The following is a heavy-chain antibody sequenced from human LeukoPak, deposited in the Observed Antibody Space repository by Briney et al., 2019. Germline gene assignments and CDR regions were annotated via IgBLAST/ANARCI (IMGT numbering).Heavy chain of an antibody. Sequence: PGGSLRLSCSASGFTFSSYAMHWVRQAPGKGLEYVSAISSNGGSTYYADSVKGRFTISRDNSKNTLYLQMSSLRAEDTAVYYCVKDTQWLPPGVFDYWGQGTLVPSPQ. D-gene: IGHD5-24*01. V-gene: IGHV3-64D*06. CDR1: GFTFSSYA. CDR3: VKDTQWLPPGVFDY. J-gene: IGHJ4*02. CDR2: ISSNGGST.